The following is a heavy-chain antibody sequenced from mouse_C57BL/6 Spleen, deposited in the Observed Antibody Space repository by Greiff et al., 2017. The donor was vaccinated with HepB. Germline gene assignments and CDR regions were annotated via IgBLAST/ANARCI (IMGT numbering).Heavy chain of an antibody. D-gene: IGHD1-1*01. J-gene: IGHJ2*01. CDR1: GYTFTGYW. CDR2: ILPGSGST. V-gene: IGHV1-9*01. CDR3: ARSDYYGSRGGY. Sequence: VKLQESGAELMKPGASVKLSCKATGYTFTGYWIEWVKQRPGHGLEWIGEILPGSGSTNSNEKFKGKATFTADTSSNTAYMQLSSLTTEDSAIYYCARSDYYGSRGGYWGQGTTLTVSS.